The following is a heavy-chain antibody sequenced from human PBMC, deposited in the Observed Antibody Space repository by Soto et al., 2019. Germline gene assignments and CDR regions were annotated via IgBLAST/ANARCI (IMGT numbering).Heavy chain of an antibody. D-gene: IGHD3-9*01. CDR1: GYSFTSYW. CDR2: IYPGDSDT. Sequence: GESLKISCKGSGYSFTSYWIGWVRQMPGKGLEWMGIIYPGDSDTRYSPSFQGQVTISADKSISTAYLQWGSLKASDTAMYYCARHVRYFDWLPPAGMDVWGQGTTVTVSS. CDR3: ARHVRYFDWLPPAGMDV. J-gene: IGHJ6*02. V-gene: IGHV5-51*01.